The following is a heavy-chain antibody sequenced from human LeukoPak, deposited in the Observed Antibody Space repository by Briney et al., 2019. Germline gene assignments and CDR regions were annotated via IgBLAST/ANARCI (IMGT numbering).Heavy chain of an antibody. CDR2: IKSNSDGGTT. CDR3: TTLYGSGAYY. Sequence: PGGSLRLSWGVSGXTFTNAWVSWVRQAPGKGLEWVGQIKSNSDGGTTDYAAPVKGRFSISRDDSKNTLYLQMNALKTEDTAVYYCTTLYGSGAYYWGQGTLVTVAS. CDR1: GXTFTNAW. D-gene: IGHD3-10*01. V-gene: IGHV3-15*01. J-gene: IGHJ4*02.